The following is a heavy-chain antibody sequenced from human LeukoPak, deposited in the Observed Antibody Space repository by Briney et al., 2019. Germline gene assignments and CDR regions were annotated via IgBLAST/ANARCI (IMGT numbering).Heavy chain of an antibody. J-gene: IGHJ4*02. CDR1: GFNFDDSA. Sequence: GGSLRLSCDASGFNFDDSAMHWVRQPPGKGLEWVSGITSTGADKRYADAVKDRFTISRDNAKNSLYLQMDNLRPDDTAFYFCVKDMAVAVAGPLHLYYLDYWGQGALVTVSS. CDR2: ITSTGADK. D-gene: IGHD6-19*01. CDR3: VKDMAVAVAGPLHLYYLDY. V-gene: IGHV3-9*01.